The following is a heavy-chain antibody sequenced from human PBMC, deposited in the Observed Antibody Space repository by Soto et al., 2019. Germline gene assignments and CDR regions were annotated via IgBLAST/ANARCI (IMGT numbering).Heavy chain of an antibody. CDR2: IDPSDSYT. CDR1: GYSFTSYW. Sequence: GESLKISCKGSGYSFTSYWISWVRQMPGKGLEWMGRIDPSDSYTNYSPSFQGHVTIPADKSISTAYLQWSSLKASDTAMYYCARGMVSGTIFGVVINYGMDVWGQGTTVTVSS. J-gene: IGHJ6*02. CDR3: ARGMVSGTIFGVVINYGMDV. V-gene: IGHV5-10-1*01. D-gene: IGHD3-3*01.